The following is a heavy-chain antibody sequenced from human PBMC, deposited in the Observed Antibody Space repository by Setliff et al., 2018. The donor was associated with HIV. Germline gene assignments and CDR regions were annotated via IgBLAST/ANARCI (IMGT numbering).Heavy chain of an antibody. CDR1: GFSITDGFY. CDR2: INHSGST. Sequence: KPSETLSLTCDVSGFSITDGFYWAWIRQSPGKGLEWIGSINHSGSTYCTPSLKSRVTMSVDTSKNQVSLRLSSVTAADTGVYYCARHRDPPGSRWIYYYYYMDLWGEGTTVTVS. J-gene: IGHJ6*03. CDR3: ARHRDPPGSRWIYYYYYMDL. V-gene: IGHV4-38-2*01. D-gene: IGHD6-13*01.